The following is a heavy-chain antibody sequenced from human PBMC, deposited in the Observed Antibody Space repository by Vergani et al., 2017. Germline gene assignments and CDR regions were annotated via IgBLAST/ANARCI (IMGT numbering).Heavy chain of an antibody. CDR1: GGTFSSYA. Sequence: QVQLVQSGAEVKKPGSSVKVSCNASGGTFSSYAISWVRQAPGQGLEWMGGIIPIFGTANYAQKFQGRVTITADESTSTAYMELSSLRSEDTAVYYCARTTVTTSHYYYYYMDVWGKGTTVTVSS. V-gene: IGHV1-69*01. D-gene: IGHD4-11*01. CDR2: IIPIFGTA. J-gene: IGHJ6*03. CDR3: ARTTVTTSHYYYYYMDV.